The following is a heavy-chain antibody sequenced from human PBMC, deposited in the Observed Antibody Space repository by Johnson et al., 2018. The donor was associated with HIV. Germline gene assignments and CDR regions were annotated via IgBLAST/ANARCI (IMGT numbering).Heavy chain of an antibody. CDR3: KRGGYCSGGSCYIGNAFDI. V-gene: IGHV3-20*04. J-gene: IGHJ3*02. Sequence: VQLVESGGGVVRPGGSLRLSCAASGFTFDDYGMTWVRQAPGQGLEWVSGINWNGNARGYAASVQGRFTISRDNAKSSLYLQMNSLRGEDTALYYCKRGGYCSGGSCYIGNAFDIWGQGTMVTVSS. D-gene: IGHD2-15*01. CDR1: GFTFDDYG. CDR2: INWNGNAR.